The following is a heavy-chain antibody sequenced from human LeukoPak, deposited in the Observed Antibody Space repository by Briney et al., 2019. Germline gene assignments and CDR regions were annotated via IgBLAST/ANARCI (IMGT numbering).Heavy chain of an antibody. CDR3: ARHMTTVTSNCFDP. D-gene: IGHD4-11*01. J-gene: IGHJ5*02. CDR1: GGSISSYY. Sequence: SETLSLTCTVSGGSISSYYCSWVRQPPGKGLEWIGYIYTSGSTNYNPSLKSRVTISVDTSKNQFSLKLSSVTAADTAVYYCARHMTTVTSNCFDPWGQGTLVTVSS. CDR2: IYTSGST. V-gene: IGHV4-4*09.